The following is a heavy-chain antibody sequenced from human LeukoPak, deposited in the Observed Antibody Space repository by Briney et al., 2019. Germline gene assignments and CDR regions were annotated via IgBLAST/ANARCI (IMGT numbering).Heavy chain of an antibody. CDR1: GGTFSSYA. V-gene: IGHV1-69*05. Sequence: ASVKVSCKASGGTFSSYAISWVRQAPGQGLEWMGRIIPIFGTANYAQKFQGRVTITTDESTSTAYMELSSLRSEDTAVYYCARGLRGAPYQVATSPWGQGTLVTVSS. D-gene: IGHD5-12*01. CDR2: IIPIFGTA. CDR3: ARGLRGAPYQVATSP. J-gene: IGHJ5*02.